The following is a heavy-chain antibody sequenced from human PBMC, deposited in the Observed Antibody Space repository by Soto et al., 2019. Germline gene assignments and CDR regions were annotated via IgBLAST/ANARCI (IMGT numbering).Heavy chain of an antibody. J-gene: IGHJ4*02. Sequence: SETLSLTCTVSGGSISSGDYYWSWIRQPPGKGLEWIGYIYYSGSTYYNPSLKSRVTISVDTSKNQFSLKLSSVTAADTAVYYCARVPGGAYYFDYWGQGTLVTVSS. D-gene: IGHD3-10*01. V-gene: IGHV4-30-4*01. CDR1: GGSISSGDYY. CDR3: ARVPGGAYYFDY. CDR2: IYYSGST.